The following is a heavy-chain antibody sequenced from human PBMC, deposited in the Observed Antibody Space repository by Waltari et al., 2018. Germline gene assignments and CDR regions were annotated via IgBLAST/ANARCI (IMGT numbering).Heavy chain of an antibody. CDR1: GFTFSSYA. Sequence: EVQLLESGGGLVQPGGSLSLSCAASGFTFSSYAMSWVRQAPGKGLEWVSAISGSGGSTYYADSVKGRFTISRDNSKNTLYLQMNSLRAEDTAVYYCAKVPTDYGYPFDLWGRGTLVTVSS. CDR3: AKVPTDYGYPFDL. J-gene: IGHJ2*01. CDR2: ISGSGGST. V-gene: IGHV3-23*01. D-gene: IGHD4-17*01.